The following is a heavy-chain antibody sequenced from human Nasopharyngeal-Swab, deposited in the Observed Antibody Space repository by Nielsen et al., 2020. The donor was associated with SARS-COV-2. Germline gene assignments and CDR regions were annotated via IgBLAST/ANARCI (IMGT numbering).Heavy chain of an antibody. V-gene: IGHV4-59*12. CDR3: AREVRGYAYGTRSFDI. D-gene: IGHD5-18*01. CDR1: GGSISPYY. J-gene: IGHJ3*02. CDR2: ISYSGST. Sequence: SETLSLTCTVSGGSISPYYWSWIRRPPGKGLDWIGYISYSGSTNYNPSLKSRVTISVDTSKKQFSLKLSSVTAADTAVYYCAREVRGYAYGTRSFDIWGQGTMVTVSS.